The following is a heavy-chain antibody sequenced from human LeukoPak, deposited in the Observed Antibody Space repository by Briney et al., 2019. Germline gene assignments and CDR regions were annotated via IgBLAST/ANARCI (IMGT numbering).Heavy chain of an antibody. V-gene: IGHV1-18*01. Sequence: ASVKVSCKASGYTFTSYGISWVRQAPGQGLEWMGWISAYNGNTNYAQKLQGRVTMTTDTSTSTAYMALRSLRSDDTAVYYCARDQGDIVVVPAAPYDFYYGRDVWGQGTTVTVSS. CDR2: ISAYNGNT. J-gene: IGHJ6*02. CDR1: GYTFTSYG. CDR3: ARDQGDIVVVPAAPYDFYYGRDV. D-gene: IGHD2-2*01.